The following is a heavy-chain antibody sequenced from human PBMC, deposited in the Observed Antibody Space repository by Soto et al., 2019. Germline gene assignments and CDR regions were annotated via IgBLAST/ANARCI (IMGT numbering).Heavy chain of an antibody. CDR2: IYYSGRT. V-gene: IGHV4-31*03. D-gene: IGHD3-10*01. J-gene: IGHJ4*02. CDR1: GGSISIGGYY. CDR3: ASWSYYIGWGYYFDY. Sequence: QVQLQESGPGLVKPSQTLSLTCTVSGGSISIGGYYWSWIRQHPGKGLEWIGYIYYSGRTYYNPSLQSRVTISVDTSKNQFSMKLSSVTAADTAVYYCASWSYYIGWGYYFDYWGQGTMVTVSS.